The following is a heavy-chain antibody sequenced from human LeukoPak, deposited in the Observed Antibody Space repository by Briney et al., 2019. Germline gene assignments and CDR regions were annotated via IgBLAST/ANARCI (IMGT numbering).Heavy chain of an antibody. Sequence: SETLSLTCTVSGGSISSSSYYWGWIRQPPGKGLEWIGSIYYSGSTYYNPSLKRRVTISVDTSKNQFSLKLSSVTAADTAVYYCARHLEMATIVGVTDYWGQGTLVTVSS. J-gene: IGHJ4*02. D-gene: IGHD5-24*01. CDR3: ARHLEMATIVGVTDY. CDR2: IYYSGST. V-gene: IGHV4-39*01. CDR1: GGSISSSSYY.